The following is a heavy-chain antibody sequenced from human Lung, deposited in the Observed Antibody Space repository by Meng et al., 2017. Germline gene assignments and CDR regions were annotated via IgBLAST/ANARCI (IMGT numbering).Heavy chain of an antibody. Sequence: QGQLVRSGAEVKKPGAAVKVSCKASVYTFTSYDINWVRQATGQGLEWIGWMNPNSGNTGYAQKFQGKVAMTRNTSISTAYMELSSLRSEDTAVYYCARGLLRHIGGNWFDPWGQGTLVTVSS. CDR3: ARGLLRHIGGNWFDP. CDR1: VYTFTSYD. J-gene: IGHJ5*02. CDR2: MNPNSGNT. V-gene: IGHV1-8*01. D-gene: IGHD3-16*01.